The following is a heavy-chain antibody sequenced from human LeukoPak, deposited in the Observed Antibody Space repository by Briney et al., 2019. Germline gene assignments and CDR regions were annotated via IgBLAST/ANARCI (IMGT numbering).Heavy chain of an antibody. J-gene: IGHJ4*02. CDR3: ARAGGYDLDY. CDR1: GGSISSSSYY. CDR2: IYYSGST. V-gene: IGHV4-39*07. Sequence: KPSETLSLTCTVSGGSISSSSYYWGWIRQPPGKGLEWIGSIYYSGSTYYNPSLKSRVTISVDTSKNQFSLKLSSVTAADTAVYYCARAGGYDLDYWGQGTLVTVSS. D-gene: IGHD5-12*01.